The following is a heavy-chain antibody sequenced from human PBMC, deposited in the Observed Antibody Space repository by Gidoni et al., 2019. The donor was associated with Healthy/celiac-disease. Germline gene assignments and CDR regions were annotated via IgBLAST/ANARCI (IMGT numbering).Heavy chain of an antibody. CDR1: GFTFSSYS. V-gene: IGHV3-48*02. J-gene: IGHJ4*02. CDR3: AREAGGYYDSSVDY. D-gene: IGHD3-22*01. CDR2: ISSSSSTI. Sequence: EVQLVESGGGLVQPGGSLRLSCAASGFTFSSYSMNWVGQAPGKGLEWVSYISSSSSTIYYADSVKGRFTISRDNAKNSLYLQMNSLRDEDTAVYYCAREAGGYYDSSVDYWGQGTLVTVSS.